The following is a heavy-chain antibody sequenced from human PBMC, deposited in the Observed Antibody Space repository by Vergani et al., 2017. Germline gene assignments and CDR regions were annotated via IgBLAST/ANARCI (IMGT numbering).Heavy chain of an antibody. CDR1: GGTFSSYT. Sequence: QVQLVQSGAEVKKPGSSVKVSCKASGGTFSSYTISWVRQAPGQGLEWMGRIIPILGIANYAQKFQGRVTITADKSTSTAYMELSSLRSEDTAVYYCARPGANVDTAMVNAPEDYYYDGMDVWGQGNTVNVSS. D-gene: IGHD5-18*01. J-gene: IGHJ6*02. V-gene: IGHV1-69*02. CDR2: IIPILGIA. CDR3: ARPGANVDTAMVNAPEDYYYDGMDV.